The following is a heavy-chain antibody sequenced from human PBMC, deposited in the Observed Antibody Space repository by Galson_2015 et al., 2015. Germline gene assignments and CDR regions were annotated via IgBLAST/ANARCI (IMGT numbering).Heavy chain of an antibody. CDR3: ARPKYYYGSGSYDAFDI. D-gene: IGHD3-10*01. CDR1: GYSFTSHW. Sequence: QSGAEVKKPGESLKISCKGSGYSFTSHWIGWVRQMPGKGLEWMGIIYPGDSDTRYSPSFQGQVTISADKSISTAYLQWSSLKASDTAMYYCARPKYYYGSGSYDAFDIWGQGTMVTVSS. J-gene: IGHJ3*02. V-gene: IGHV5-51*01. CDR2: IYPGDSDT.